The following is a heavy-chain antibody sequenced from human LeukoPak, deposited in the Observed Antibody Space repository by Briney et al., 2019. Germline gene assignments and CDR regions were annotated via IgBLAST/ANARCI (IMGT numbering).Heavy chain of an antibody. Sequence: GGSLRLPCAASGFTFSSNVMSWVRQAPGKGLQWVSAISGNGVTTYYADSVKGRFTISRDNSKNTLYLQMNSLRAEDTAVYYCATERGYSYGFYYYGMDVWGQGTTVTVSS. CDR1: GFTFSSNV. CDR3: ATERGYSYGFYYYGMDV. CDR2: ISGNGVTT. J-gene: IGHJ6*02. D-gene: IGHD5-18*01. V-gene: IGHV3-23*01.